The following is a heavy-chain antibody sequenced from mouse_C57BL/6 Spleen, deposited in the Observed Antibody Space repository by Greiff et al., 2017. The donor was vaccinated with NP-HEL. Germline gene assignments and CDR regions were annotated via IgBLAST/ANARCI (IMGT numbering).Heavy chain of an antibody. Sequence: VQLQQPGAELVKPGASVKLSCKASGYTFTSSWMHWVKQRPGQGLEWIGMIHPDSGSTNYNEKFKSKATLTVDKSSSTAYMQLSSLTSEDSAVYYCARRGNWDFDYWGKGTTLTVAT. J-gene: IGHJ2*01. D-gene: IGHD4-1*01. CDR3: ARRGNWDFDY. CDR1: GYTFTSSW. CDR2: IHPDSGST. V-gene: IGHV1-64*01.